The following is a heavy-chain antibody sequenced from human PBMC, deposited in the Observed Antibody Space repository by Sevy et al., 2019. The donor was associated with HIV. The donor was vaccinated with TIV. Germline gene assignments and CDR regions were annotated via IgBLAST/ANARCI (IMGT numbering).Heavy chain of an antibody. V-gene: IGHV1-18*04. Sequence: ASVKVSCKASGYTFTSYGISWVRQAPGQGLEWMGWISAYNGNTNYAQKVQGRVTMTTDTSTSTAYMELRSLGSDDTAVDYCARAYYYYGMDVWGQGTTVTVSS. CDR2: ISAYNGNT. J-gene: IGHJ6*02. CDR1: GYTFTSYG. CDR3: ARAYYYYGMDV.